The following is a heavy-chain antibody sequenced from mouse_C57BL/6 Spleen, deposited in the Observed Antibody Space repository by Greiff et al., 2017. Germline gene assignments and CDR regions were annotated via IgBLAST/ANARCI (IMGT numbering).Heavy chain of an antibody. CDR1: GYAFTNYL. Sequence: QVQLQQSGAELVRPGTSVKVSCKASGYAFTNYLIEWVKQRPGHGLEWIGVIIPGSGGTNYNEKFKGKATLTADKSSSTAYMQLSSLTSEDSAVYFCARGGGSSYSYFDYWGQGTTLTVSS. CDR2: IIPGSGGT. CDR3: ARGGGSSYSYFDY. D-gene: IGHD1-1*01. V-gene: IGHV1-54*01. J-gene: IGHJ2*01.